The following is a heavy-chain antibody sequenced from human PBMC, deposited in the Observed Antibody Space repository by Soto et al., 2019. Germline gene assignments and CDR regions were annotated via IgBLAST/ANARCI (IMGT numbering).Heavy chain of an antibody. Sequence: QVPLVESGGGVVQPGRSLRLSCAASGFIFNTYDMHWVRQAPGKGLEWVAVISYDGSNKYYAGSVKGRLTISRDNSKKMLYLQMNSLRPEDTAVYYCAKGQHCSSTSCYFYYYGMDVWGQGTKVAVSS. CDR3: AKGQHCSSTSCYFYYYGMDV. V-gene: IGHV3-30*18. J-gene: IGHJ6*02. D-gene: IGHD2-2*01. CDR1: GFIFNTYD. CDR2: ISYDGSNK.